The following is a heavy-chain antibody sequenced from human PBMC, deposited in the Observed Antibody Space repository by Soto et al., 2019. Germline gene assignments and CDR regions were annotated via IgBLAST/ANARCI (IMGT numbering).Heavy chain of an antibody. CDR2: INHSGST. V-gene: IGHV4-34*01. CDR3: ARGTYQPYCSGGSCYSGQTYYGDKYYFDY. CDR1: GGSFSGYY. D-gene: IGHD2-15*01. Sequence: TSETLSLTCAVYGGSFSGYYWSWIRQPPGKGLEWIGEINHSGSTNYNPSLKSRVTISVDTSKNQFSLKLSSVTAADTAVYYCARGTYQPYCSGGSCYSGQTYYGDKYYFDYWGQGTLVTVSS. J-gene: IGHJ4*02.